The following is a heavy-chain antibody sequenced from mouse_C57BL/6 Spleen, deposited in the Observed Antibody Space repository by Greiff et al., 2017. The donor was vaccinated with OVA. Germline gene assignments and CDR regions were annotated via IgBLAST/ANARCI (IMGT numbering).Heavy chain of an antibody. V-gene: IGHV14-2*01. CDR2: IDPEDGET. Sequence: VQLQQSGAALVKPGASVKLSCTASGFTIKDYYMHWVKQRPEQGLEWIGRIDPEDGETKYAPKFQGKATITADTSSNTAYLQLSSLTSEDTAVYYGARNNDYGSSTGGYFDVWGTGTTVTVSS. J-gene: IGHJ1*03. D-gene: IGHD1-1*01. CDR1: GFTIKDYY. CDR3: ARNNDYGSSTGGYFDV.